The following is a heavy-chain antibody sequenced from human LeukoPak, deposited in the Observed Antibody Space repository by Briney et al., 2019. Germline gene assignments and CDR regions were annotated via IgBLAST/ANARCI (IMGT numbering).Heavy chain of an antibody. CDR3: ARGGTWPVHFDY. CDR1: GFTVSSNY. CDR2: VFRTGRT. D-gene: IGHD6-19*01. J-gene: IGHJ4*02. Sequence: GSLRLSCAASGFTVSSNYMSWVRQAPGKGLEWIGYVFRTGRTSYKPSLDRRVTISLDRSKNQFSLKLISMTAADTAVYYCARGGTWPVHFDYWGQGTLVTVSS. V-gene: IGHV4-59*04.